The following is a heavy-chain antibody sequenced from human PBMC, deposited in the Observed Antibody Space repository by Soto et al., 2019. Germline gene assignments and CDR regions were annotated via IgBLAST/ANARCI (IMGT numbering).Heavy chain of an antibody. CDR3: ARGRYGDY. Sequence: QVHLVQSGAEVKKPGASVKVSCKASGYTFTSYGINWVRQAPGQGLEWMGWISAHNGNTDYAQKLQGRVIVTRDTSTSKAYMELRSLISDYTAVYYCARGRYGDYWGQGALVTVSS. J-gene: IGHJ4*02. CDR1: GYTFTSYG. D-gene: IGHD1-1*01. CDR2: ISAHNGNT. V-gene: IGHV1-18*01.